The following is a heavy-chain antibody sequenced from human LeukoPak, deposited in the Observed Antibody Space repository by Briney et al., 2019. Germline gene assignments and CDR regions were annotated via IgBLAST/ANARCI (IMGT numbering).Heavy chain of an antibody. D-gene: IGHD5-12*01. V-gene: IGHV3-30*02. J-gene: IGHJ6*03. CDR2: IRYDGNEK. Sequence: GGSLRLSCAASGFTFSHYGMHWVRQAPGKGLEWVTFIRYDGNEKFYTDSVKGRFTVSRDNSKNTLYLQMNSLRAEDTAVYYCAKETYSGYDKDMDVWGKGATVTISS. CDR1: GFTFSHYG. CDR3: AKETYSGYDKDMDV.